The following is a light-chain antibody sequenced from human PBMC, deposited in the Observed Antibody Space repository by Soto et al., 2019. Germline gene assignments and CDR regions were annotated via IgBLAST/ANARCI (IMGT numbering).Light chain of an antibody. J-gene: IGKJ4*01. CDR2: AAS. CDR1: QSISTY. V-gene: IGKV1-39*01. CDR3: QPGYSTPLT. Sequence: DIQMTQSPSSLSASVGDRVTITCRASQSISTYLHWYQKKPGKAPNLLIYAASTLQSGVPSRFSGSGSGTDFTLTISSLQPEDFATYFCQPGYSTPLTFGGGTKVDIK.